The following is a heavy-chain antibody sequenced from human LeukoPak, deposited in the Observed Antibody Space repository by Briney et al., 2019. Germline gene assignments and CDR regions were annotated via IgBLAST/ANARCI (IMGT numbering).Heavy chain of an antibody. Sequence: GGSLRLSCAAPELTFSSYARGWVGKAPGKGLEWASVISGSGDVIYYSDSVKGRFTISRDNSKNTLYLQMSSLRAEDTAVYYCAKRYCSGGSCQGWFDPWGQGTLVTVSS. CDR2: ISGSGDVI. J-gene: IGHJ5*02. CDR1: ELTFSSYA. V-gene: IGHV3-23*01. CDR3: AKRYCSGGSCQGWFDP. D-gene: IGHD2-15*01.